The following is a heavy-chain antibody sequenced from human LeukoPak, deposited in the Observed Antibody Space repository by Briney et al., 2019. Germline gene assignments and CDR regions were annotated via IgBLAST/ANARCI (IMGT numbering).Heavy chain of an antibody. J-gene: IGHJ4*02. CDR2: IRESGTAI. V-gene: IGHV3-48*02. D-gene: IGHD1-26*01. CDR1: GFSVSNYN. Sequence: GGSLRLSCAASGFSVSNYNMNWVRQARGKGLEWVSFIRESGTAIYYAESVKGRFTISRDIARNSVYLQMNSLRDEDTATYYCARGPLGWSDYWGQGLLVTVSS. CDR3: ARGPLGWSDY.